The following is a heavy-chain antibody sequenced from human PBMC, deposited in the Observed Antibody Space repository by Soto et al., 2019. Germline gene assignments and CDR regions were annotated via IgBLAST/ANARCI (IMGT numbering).Heavy chain of an antibody. CDR3: ARVPHRMATIDY. CDR2: IYYSGST. J-gene: IGHJ4*02. Sequence: SETLSLTCTVSGGSISSGGYYWSWIRQHPGKGLEWIGYIYYSGSTYYNPSLKSRVTISVDTSKNQFSLKLSSVTAADTAVYYCARVPHRMATIDYWGQGTLVTVSS. V-gene: IGHV4-31*03. CDR1: GGSISSGGYY. D-gene: IGHD2-8*01.